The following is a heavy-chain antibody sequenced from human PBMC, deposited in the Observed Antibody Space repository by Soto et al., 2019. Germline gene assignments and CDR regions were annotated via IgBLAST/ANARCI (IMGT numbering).Heavy chain of an antibody. CDR1: GFTFSSYA. Sequence: QVQLVESGGGVVQPGRSLRLSCAASGFTFSSYAMHWVRQAPGKGLEWVAVISYDGSNKYYADTVKGRFTISRDNSKNPLYLPMNSLRAEDSAVYYCARAGRVVVMYWYFDLWGRGTLVTVSS. V-gene: IGHV3-30-3*01. J-gene: IGHJ2*01. CDR2: ISYDGSNK. CDR3: ARAGRVVVMYWYFDL. D-gene: IGHD3-22*01.